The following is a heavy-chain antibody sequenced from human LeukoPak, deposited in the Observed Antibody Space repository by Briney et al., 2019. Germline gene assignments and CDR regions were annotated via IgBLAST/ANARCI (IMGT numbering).Heavy chain of an antibody. CDR1: GGSITNSY. CDR3: ARQYQLLFGVYYYYYMDV. Sequence: PSETLSLTCTVSGGSITNSYWNWIRQSPGKGLEWIGYINYSGSTNYNPSLKSRVTISVDTSKNQFSLKLSSVTAADTAVYYCARQYQLLFGVYYYYYMDVWGKGTTVTVSS. J-gene: IGHJ6*03. CDR2: INYSGST. V-gene: IGHV4-59*01. D-gene: IGHD2-2*01.